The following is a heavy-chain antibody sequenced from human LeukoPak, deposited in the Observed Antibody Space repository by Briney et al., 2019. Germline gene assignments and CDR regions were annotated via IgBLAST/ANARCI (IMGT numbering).Heavy chain of an antibody. D-gene: IGHD5-18*01. Sequence: ASVKVSCKASGYTFTSYGISWVRQAPGQGLEWMGWINLNSGGTNYAQKFQGRVTMTRDTSISTAYMELSRLRSDDTAVYYCARAMVILVDYWGQGTLVTVSS. V-gene: IGHV1-2*02. CDR1: GYTFTSYG. J-gene: IGHJ4*02. CDR2: INLNSGGT. CDR3: ARAMVILVDY.